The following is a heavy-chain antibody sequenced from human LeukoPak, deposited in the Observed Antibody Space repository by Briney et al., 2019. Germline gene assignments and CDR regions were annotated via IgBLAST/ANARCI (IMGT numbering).Heavy chain of an antibody. CDR1: GFTFSSYG. J-gene: IGHJ4*02. CDR3: ARGAPSDYYYDTGPPDY. CDR2: IRYDGSNK. Sequence: PGGSLRLSCAASGFTFSSYGMHWVRQAPGKGLEWVAFIRYDGSNKYYADSVKGRFTISRDNSKNTLYLQMNSLRAEDTAVYYRARGAPSDYYYDTGPPDYWGQGTLVTVSS. D-gene: IGHD3-22*01. V-gene: IGHV3-30*02.